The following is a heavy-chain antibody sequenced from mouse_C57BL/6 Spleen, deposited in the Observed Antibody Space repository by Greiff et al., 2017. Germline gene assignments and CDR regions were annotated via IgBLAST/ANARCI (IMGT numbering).Heavy chain of an antibody. CDR2: IDPSDSYT. D-gene: IGHD1-1*01. CDR1: GYTFTSYW. V-gene: IGHV1-69*01. Sequence: VKLQQPGAELVMPGASVKLSCKASGYTFTSYWMHWVKQRPGQGLEWIGEIDPSDSYTNYNQKFKGKSTLTVDKSSSTAYMQLSSLTSEDSAVYYCAIITTVVGFDYWGQGTTLTVSS. J-gene: IGHJ2*01. CDR3: AIITTVVGFDY.